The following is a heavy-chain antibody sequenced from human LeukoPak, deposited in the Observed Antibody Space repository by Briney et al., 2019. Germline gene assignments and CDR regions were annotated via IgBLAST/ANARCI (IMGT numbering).Heavy chain of an antibody. J-gene: IGHJ4*02. CDR1: GFTFSNYA. CDR3: ARDPDY. Sequence: GGSLRLSCAASGFTFSNYAVHWVRQAPGKGLEWVAVISYDGSNKHYADSVQGRFTISRDNSKNTMYLQMNSLRAADTAVYYCARDPDYWGQGTLVTVSS. CDR2: ISYDGSNK. V-gene: IGHV3-30*04.